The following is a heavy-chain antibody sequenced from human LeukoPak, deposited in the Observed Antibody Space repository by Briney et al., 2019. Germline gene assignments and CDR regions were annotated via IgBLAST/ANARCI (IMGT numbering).Heavy chain of an antibody. CDR3: AKDSPFNWFDP. CDR2: IWYDGSNK. CDR1: GFTFSDYG. V-gene: IGHV3-33*06. J-gene: IGHJ5*02. Sequence: GRSLRLSCAASGFTFSDYGMHWVRQAPGKGLEWVAVIWYDGSNKYYADSVKGRFTISRDNSKNTLYLQMNSLRAEDTAVYYCAKDSPFNWFDPWGQGTLVTVSS.